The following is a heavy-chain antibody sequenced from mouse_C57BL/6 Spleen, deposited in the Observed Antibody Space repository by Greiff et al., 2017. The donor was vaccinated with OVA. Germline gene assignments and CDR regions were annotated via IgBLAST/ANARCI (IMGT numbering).Heavy chain of an antibody. Sequence: EVQLQQSGGDLVKPGGSLKLSCAASGFTFSSYGMSWVRQTPDKRLEWVATISSGGSYTYYPDSVKGRFTISRDNAKNTPYLQMSSLKSEDTAMYYCARLITTVKDYWGQGTTLTVSS. CDR2: ISSGGSYT. V-gene: IGHV5-6*01. CDR3: ARLITTVKDY. D-gene: IGHD1-1*01. J-gene: IGHJ2*01. CDR1: GFTFSSYG.